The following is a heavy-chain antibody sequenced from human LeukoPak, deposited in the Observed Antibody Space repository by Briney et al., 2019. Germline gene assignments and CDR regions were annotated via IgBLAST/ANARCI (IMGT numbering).Heavy chain of an antibody. CDR1: GGSFSGYY. Sequence: PSETLSLTCAVYGGSFSGYYWSWIRQPPGKGLEWIGEINHSGSTNYNPSLKSRVTISVDTSKNQFSLKLSSVTAADTAVYYCARHGREDVVDFDNWGQRTLVTVSS. V-gene: IGHV4-34*01. CDR3: ARHGREDVVDFDN. CDR2: INHSGST. J-gene: IGHJ4*02. D-gene: IGHD3-10*02.